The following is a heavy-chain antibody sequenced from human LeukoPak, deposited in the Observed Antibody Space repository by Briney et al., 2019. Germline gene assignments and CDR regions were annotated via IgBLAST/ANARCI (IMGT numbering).Heavy chain of an antibody. CDR1: GGSISSGGYY. CDR3: ARAIHVLLWFGERGYYFDY. Sequence: PSETLSLTCTVSGGSISSGGYYWSWIRQHPGKGLEWIGYIYYSGSTYYNPSLKSRVTISVDTSKYQFSLKLSSVTAADTAVYYCARAIHVLLWFGERGYYFDYWGQGTLVTVSS. D-gene: IGHD3-10*01. J-gene: IGHJ4*02. CDR2: IYYSGST. V-gene: IGHV4-31*03.